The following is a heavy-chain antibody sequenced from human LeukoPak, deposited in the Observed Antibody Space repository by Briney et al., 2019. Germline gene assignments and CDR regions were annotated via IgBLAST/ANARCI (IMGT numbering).Heavy chain of an antibody. D-gene: IGHD3-10*01. CDR1: GYSISSGYY. Sequence: PSETLSLTCAVSGYSISSGYYWGWIRQPPGKGLEWIGSIYHSGSTYYNPSLKSRVTISVDTSKNQFSLKLSSVTAADTAVYYCARAKLGSGSYEDAFDIWGQGTMATVSS. CDR2: IYHSGST. J-gene: IGHJ3*02. V-gene: IGHV4-38-2*01. CDR3: ARAKLGSGSYEDAFDI.